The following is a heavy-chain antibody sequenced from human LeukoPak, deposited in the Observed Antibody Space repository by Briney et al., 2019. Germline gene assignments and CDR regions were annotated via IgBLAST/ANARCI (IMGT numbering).Heavy chain of an antibody. CDR1: GFTFSSYW. CDR3: VRATAAFDI. V-gene: IGHV3-74*01. D-gene: IGHD5-18*01. Sequence: GGSLRLSCAASGFTFSSYWMHWVRQAPGKGLEWVSRVNNDGSATTYADSVKGRFTISRANAKNTLYLRMNSLRADDTAVCYCVRATAAFDIWGQGTMVTVSS. CDR2: VNNDGSAT. J-gene: IGHJ3*02.